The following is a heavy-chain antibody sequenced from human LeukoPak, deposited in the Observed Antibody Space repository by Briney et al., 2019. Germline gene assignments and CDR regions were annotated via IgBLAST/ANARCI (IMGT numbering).Heavy chain of an antibody. V-gene: IGHV1-18*01. D-gene: IGHD3-9*01. CDR1: GYTFTSYG. Sequence: ASVKVSCKASGYTFTSYGIGWMRQAPGQGLEWMGWISAYNGNTNYAQKLQGRVTMTTDTSTSTAYMELRSLRSDDTAVYYCARGDILTGSYYYYGMDVWGQGTTVTVSS. CDR2: ISAYNGNT. CDR3: ARGDILTGSYYYYGMDV. J-gene: IGHJ6*02.